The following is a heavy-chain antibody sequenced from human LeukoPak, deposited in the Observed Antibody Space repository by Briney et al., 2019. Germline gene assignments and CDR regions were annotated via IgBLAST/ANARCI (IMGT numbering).Heavy chain of an antibody. CDR1: GASVSSFY. CDR2: MYYSGTT. J-gene: IGHJ6*02. V-gene: IGHV4-59*02. Sequence: SETLSLTCTVSGASVSSFYWNWIRQPPGKGLEWIGSMYYSGTTNYDPSLKSRVTISLDTSKNEFSLRLKSLTAADTAVYYCAGQVGARIRYYYTSGLDVWGQGTTVAVSS. CDR3: AGQVGARIRYYYTSGLDV. D-gene: IGHD1-26*01.